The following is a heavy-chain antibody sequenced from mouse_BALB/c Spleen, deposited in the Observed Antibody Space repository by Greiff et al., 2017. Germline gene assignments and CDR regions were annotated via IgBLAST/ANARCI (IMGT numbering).Heavy chain of an antibody. V-gene: IGHV14-3*02. Sequence: EVQLQQSGAELVKPGASVKLSCTASGFNIKDTYMHWVKQRPEQGLEWIGRIDPANGNTKYDPKFQGKATITADTSSNTAYLQLSSLTSEDTAVYYCAKGNYDYWYFDVWGAGTTVTVSS. CDR2: IDPANGNT. CDR3: AKGNYDYWYFDV. CDR1: GFNIKDTY. D-gene: IGHD2-4*01. J-gene: IGHJ1*01.